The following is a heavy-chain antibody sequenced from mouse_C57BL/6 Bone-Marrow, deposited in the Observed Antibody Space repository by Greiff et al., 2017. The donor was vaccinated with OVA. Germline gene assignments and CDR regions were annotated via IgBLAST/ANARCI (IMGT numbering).Heavy chain of an antibody. V-gene: IGHV1-64*01. CDR3: AGFITTVVN. D-gene: IGHD1-1*01. J-gene: IGHJ2*01. CDR1: GYTFTSYW. CDR2: ILPKSGST. Sequence: QVQLKESGAELVKPGASVKLSCKASGYTFTSYWMHWVNQRTGQGLEWIGLILPKSGSTNYNEKFKSEATLTVDKSSSTAYMQLSSLTSEDSAVYYCAGFITTVVNWGQGTTLTVSS.